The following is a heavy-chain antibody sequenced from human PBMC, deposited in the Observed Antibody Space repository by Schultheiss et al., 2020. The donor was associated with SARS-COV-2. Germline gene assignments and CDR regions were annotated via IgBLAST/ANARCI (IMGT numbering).Heavy chain of an antibody. Sequence: GGSLRLSCAASGFTFSSYAMHWVRQAPGKGLEWVAVISYDGSNKYYADSVKGRFTISRDNAKNSLYLQMNSLRAEDTAVYYCARDLLGNYYYGMDVWGQGTTVTVSS. V-gene: IGHV3-30*04. CDR1: GFTFSSYA. J-gene: IGHJ6*02. CDR3: ARDLLGNYYYGMDV. CDR2: ISYDGSNK. D-gene: IGHD7-27*01.